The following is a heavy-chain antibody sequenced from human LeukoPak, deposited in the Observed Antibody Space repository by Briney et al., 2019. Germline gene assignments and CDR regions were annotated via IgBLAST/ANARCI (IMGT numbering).Heavy chain of an antibody. J-gene: IGHJ4*02. Sequence: PSETLSLTCTVSGGSISSYYWSWIRQPAGKGLEWIGRIYTSGSTNYNPSLKSRVTMSVDTSKNQFSLKLSSVTAADTAVYYCASACIAAAGMQSDYWGQGTLVTVSS. V-gene: IGHV4-4*07. CDR2: IYTSGST. CDR1: GGSISSYY. CDR3: ASACIAAAGMQSDY. D-gene: IGHD6-13*01.